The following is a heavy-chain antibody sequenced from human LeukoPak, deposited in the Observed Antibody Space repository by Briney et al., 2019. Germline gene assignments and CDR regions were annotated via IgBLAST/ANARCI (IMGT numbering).Heavy chain of an antibody. CDR3: ARDRGAFDI. Sequence: GGSLRLSCAASGFTFSSYAMTWVRQAPGKGLEWVSLISGSGGPTYYADSVKGRFTISRDNAKNSLYLQMNSLRAEDTAVYYCARDRGAFDIWGQGTMVTVSS. J-gene: IGHJ3*02. V-gene: IGHV3-21*01. CDR2: ISGSGGPT. CDR1: GFTFSSYA.